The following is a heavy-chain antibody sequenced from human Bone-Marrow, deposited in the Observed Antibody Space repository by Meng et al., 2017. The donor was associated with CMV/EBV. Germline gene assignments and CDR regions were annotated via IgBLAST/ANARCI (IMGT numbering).Heavy chain of an antibody. J-gene: IGHJ4*02. CDR3: ARAHSSGWLREYYFDY. Sequence: SETRSLTSTVAGYSISSGYYWGWIRQPPGKGLEWIGSIYHSGSTYYNPSLKSRVTISVDTSKNQFSLKLSSVTAADTAVYYCARAHSSGWLREYYFDYWGQGTLVTVSS. V-gene: IGHV4-38-2*02. CDR2: IYHSGST. CDR1: GYSISSGYY. D-gene: IGHD6-19*01.